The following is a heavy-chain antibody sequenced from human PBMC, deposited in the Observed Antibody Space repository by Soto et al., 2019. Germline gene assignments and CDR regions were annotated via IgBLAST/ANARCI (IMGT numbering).Heavy chain of an antibody. Sequence: SETLSLTCAVYGGSFSGYYWSWIRQPPGKGLEWIGGINHSGSTNYNPSLKSRVTISVDTSKNQFSLKLSSVTAADTAVYYCARDPAAGGYWGQGTLVTVSS. CDR1: GGSFSGYY. D-gene: IGHD6-13*01. CDR3: ARDPAAGGY. CDR2: INHSGST. J-gene: IGHJ4*02. V-gene: IGHV4-34*01.